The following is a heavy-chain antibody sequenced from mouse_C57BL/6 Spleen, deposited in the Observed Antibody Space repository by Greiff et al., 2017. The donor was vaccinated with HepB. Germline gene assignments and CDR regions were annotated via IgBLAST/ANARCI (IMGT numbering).Heavy chain of an antibody. CDR1: GYTFTSYW. CDR3: AVGVITTVVWYFDV. Sequence: QVQLQQPGAELVKPGASVKMSCKASGYTFTSYWITWVKQRPGQGLEWIGDIYPGSGSTNYNEKFKSKATLTVDTSSSTAYMQLSSLTSEDSAVYYSAVGVITTVVWYFDVWGTGTTVTVSS. D-gene: IGHD1-1*01. J-gene: IGHJ1*03. V-gene: IGHV1-55*01. CDR2: IYPGSGST.